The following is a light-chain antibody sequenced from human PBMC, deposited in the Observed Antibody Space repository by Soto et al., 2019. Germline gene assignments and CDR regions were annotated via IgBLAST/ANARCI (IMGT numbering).Light chain of an antibody. CDR1: QTVRNNY. CDR2: DAS. Sequence: EFVLTQSPGTLSLSPGERATLSCRASQTVRNNYLAWYQQKPGQAPRLLIYDASSRATGIPDRFSGSGPGTDFTLTISSLEPEDFAIYYCQQRDYWQVTFGQGTRLEIK. V-gene: IGKV3D-20*02. CDR3: QQRDYWQVT. J-gene: IGKJ5*01.